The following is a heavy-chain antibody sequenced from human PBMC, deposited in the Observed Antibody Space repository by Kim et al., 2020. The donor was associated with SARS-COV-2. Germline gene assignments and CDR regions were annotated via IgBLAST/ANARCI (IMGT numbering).Heavy chain of an antibody. V-gene: IGHV3-33*01. Sequence: GGSLRLSCAASGFKFRSYGMHWVRQAPGKGLEWVAVIWHDGSNKYYADSVKGRFTISRENSQNTVYLHMNSLRVEDTAVYYCSRDRAISNDGEYIPFDYWGRGTLVPVSS. CDR2: IWHDGSNK. CDR1: GFKFRSYG. J-gene: IGHJ4*02. D-gene: IGHD3-10*01. CDR3: SRDRAISNDGEYIPFDY.